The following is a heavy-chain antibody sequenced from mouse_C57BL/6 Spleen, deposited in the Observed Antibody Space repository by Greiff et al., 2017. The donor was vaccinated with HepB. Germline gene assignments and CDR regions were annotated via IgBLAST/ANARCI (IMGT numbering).Heavy chain of an antibody. V-gene: IGHV5-4*03. CDR2: ISDGGSYT. CDR3: ARDYPDYYAMDY. CDR1: GFTFSSYA. D-gene: IGHD1-1*02. J-gene: IGHJ4*01. Sequence: EVKVVESGGGLVKPGGSLKLSCAASGFTFSSYAMSWVRQTPEKRLEWVATISDGGSYTYYPDNVKGRFTISRDNAKNNLYLQMSHLKSEDTAMYYCARDYPDYYAMDYWGQGTSVTVSS.